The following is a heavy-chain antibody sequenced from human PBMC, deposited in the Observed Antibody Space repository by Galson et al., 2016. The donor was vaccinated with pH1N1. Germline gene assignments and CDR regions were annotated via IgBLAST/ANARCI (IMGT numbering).Heavy chain of an antibody. V-gene: IGHV1-69*13. CDR3: AKDRYFDTSGYYFESYY. J-gene: IGHJ4*02. Sequence: SVKVSSKASGGTFGSYGISWVRQAPGQGLEWMGGINPMGGINPIFKTSNYAQKFQGRVTITADESMSTAYMELRSLRSEDTAIYYCAKDRYFDTSGYYFESYYWGQGTLVTVSS. CDR2: INPMGGINPIFKTS. D-gene: IGHD3-22*01. CDR1: GGTFGSYG.